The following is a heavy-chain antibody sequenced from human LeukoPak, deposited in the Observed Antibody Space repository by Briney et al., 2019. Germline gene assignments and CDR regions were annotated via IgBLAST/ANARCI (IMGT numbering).Heavy chain of an antibody. V-gene: IGHV3-7*01. Sequence: GGSLRLSCAASGFTFSSYSMNWVRQAPGKGLEWVANIKQDGSETYYVDSVKGRFTISRDNAKNSLSLQMNSLRAEDTAVYYCARQRGSGCLDYWGQGTLVTVSS. D-gene: IGHD6-19*01. J-gene: IGHJ4*02. CDR2: IKQDGSET. CDR1: GFTFSSYS. CDR3: ARQRGSGCLDY.